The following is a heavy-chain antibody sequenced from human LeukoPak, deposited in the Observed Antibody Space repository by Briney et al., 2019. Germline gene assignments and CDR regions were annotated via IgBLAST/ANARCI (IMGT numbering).Heavy chain of an antibody. J-gene: IGHJ4*02. Sequence: GGSLRLSCAASGFTFSSYAMSWVRQAPGKGLEWVSAISGSGGGPYYADSVKGRFTISRDNSKDTLYLQMNSLRAEDTAVYYCARDHATYYYDSSGYYDYWGQGTLVIVSS. V-gene: IGHV3-23*01. D-gene: IGHD3-22*01. CDR2: ISGSGGGP. CDR3: ARDHATYYYDSSGYYDY. CDR1: GFTFSSYA.